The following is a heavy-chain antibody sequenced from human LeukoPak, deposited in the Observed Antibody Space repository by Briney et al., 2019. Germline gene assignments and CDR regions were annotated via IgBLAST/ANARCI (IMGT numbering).Heavy chain of an antibody. J-gene: IGHJ4*02. V-gene: IGHV4-30-2*03. CDR1: GGSISSGGYS. Sequence: SETLSLTCAVSGGSISSGGYSWSWIRQPPGKGLEWIGYIYHSGSTYYNPSLKSRVTISVDTSKNQFSLKLSSVTAADTAVYYCARLTTMVRGVPIDWGQGTLVTVSS. CDR3: ARLTTMVRGVPID. D-gene: IGHD3-10*01. CDR2: IYHSGST.